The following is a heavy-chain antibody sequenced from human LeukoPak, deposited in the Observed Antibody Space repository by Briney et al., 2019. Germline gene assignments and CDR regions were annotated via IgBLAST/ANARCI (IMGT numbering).Heavy chain of an antibody. J-gene: IGHJ4*02. CDR3: ARDSAGNDY. D-gene: IGHD6-13*01. CDR1: GFTFSTYC. CDR2: IKQDGSEK. V-gene: IGHV3-7*01. Sequence: GGSLRLSCEASGFTFSTYCMSWVRQAPGKGLEWVANIKQDGSEKYYVDSVKGRFTISRDNAKNLLYLQMNSLRAEDTAMYYCARDSAGNDYWGQGTLVTVSS.